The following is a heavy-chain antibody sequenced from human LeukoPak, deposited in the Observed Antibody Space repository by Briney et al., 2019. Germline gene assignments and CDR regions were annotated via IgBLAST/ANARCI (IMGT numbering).Heavy chain of an antibody. Sequence: SQTLSLTCTVSGGSISSGGYYWSWIRQPPGKGLEWIGYIYHSGSTYYNPSLKSRVTISVDRSKNQFSLKLSSVTAADTAVYYCARASRYQLLYAFDIWGQGTMVTVSS. D-gene: IGHD2-2*01. CDR1: GGSISSGGYY. J-gene: IGHJ3*02. CDR2: IYHSGST. CDR3: ARASRYQLLYAFDI. V-gene: IGHV4-30-2*01.